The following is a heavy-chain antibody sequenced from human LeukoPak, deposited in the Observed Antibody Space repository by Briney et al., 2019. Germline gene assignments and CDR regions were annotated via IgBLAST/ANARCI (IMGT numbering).Heavy chain of an antibody. CDR3: AKDVGKWESLHFFDY. CDR1: GFSLSTNA. J-gene: IGHJ4*02. CDR2: ISGSGAST. Sequence: GGSLRLSCLTSGFSLSTNAMSWVRQAPGKGMEWISGISGSGASTYYADSVKGRFTISRDDSRNTLYLQMNSLRGDDTAVYYCAKDVGKWESLHFFDYWGQGTLVTVSS. V-gene: IGHV3-23*01. D-gene: IGHD1-26*01.